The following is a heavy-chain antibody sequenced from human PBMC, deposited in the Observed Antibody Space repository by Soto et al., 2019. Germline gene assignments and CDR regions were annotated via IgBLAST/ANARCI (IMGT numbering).Heavy chain of an antibody. CDR2: IDWDGGTT. Sequence: PGGTLSLSCAASGFTFDDYAMQWVRQAPGKGLEWVSLIDWDGGTTYYADSVKGRFTISRDNSKNSLYLQMNSLRPEDTAFYYCAKGGGYSYGLMNYWGQGTLVTVSS. CDR3: AKGGGYSYGLMNY. V-gene: IGHV3-43D*04. CDR1: GFTFDDYA. D-gene: IGHD5-18*01. J-gene: IGHJ4*02.